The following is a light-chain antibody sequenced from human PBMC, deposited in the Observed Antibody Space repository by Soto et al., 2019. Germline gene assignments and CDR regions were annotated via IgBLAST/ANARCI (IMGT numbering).Light chain of an antibody. CDR3: QQSYSTPQT. CDR1: QSISSY. J-gene: IGKJ1*01. CDR2: AAS. Sequence: DIQMTQCPSSLSASVGDIFTSTCRASQSISSYLNWYQQKPGKAPKLLIYAASSLQSGVPSRFSGSGSGTDFTLTISSLQPEDFATYYCQQSYSTPQTFGQGTKVDIK. V-gene: IGKV1-39*01.